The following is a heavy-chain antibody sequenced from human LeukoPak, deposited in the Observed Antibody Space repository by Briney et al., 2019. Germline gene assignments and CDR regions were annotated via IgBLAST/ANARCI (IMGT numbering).Heavy chain of an antibody. CDR1: GYTFTSYY. J-gene: IGHJ4*02. CDR2: INPSGGST. V-gene: IGHV1-46*01. D-gene: IGHD3-3*01. Sequence: ASVKVCCKASGYTFTSYYMHWVRQAPGQGLEWMGIINPSGGSTSYAQKFQGRVTMTRDTSTSIVYMELSSLRSEDTAVYYCARGSASHASVLRFLPVGYWGQGTLVTVSS. CDR3: ARGSASHASVLRFLPVGY.